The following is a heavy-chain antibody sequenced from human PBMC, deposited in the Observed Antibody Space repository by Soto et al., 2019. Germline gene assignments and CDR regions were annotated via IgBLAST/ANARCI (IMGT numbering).Heavy chain of an antibody. Sequence: SETLSLTFAVYGGSFSGYYWSWIRQPPGKGLEWIGEVNHSGSTNYNPSLKSRVTISVDTSDKQFSLTLNSVTAADTAVYYCARAQFYSGSGNYHNLMFDPWGQGTQVTVSS. CDR1: GGSFSGYY. V-gene: IGHV4-34*01. CDR3: ARAQFYSGSGNYHNLMFDP. D-gene: IGHD3-10*01. J-gene: IGHJ5*02. CDR2: VNHSGST.